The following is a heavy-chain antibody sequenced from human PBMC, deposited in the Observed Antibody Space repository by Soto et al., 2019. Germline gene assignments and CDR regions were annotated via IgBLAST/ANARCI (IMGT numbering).Heavy chain of an antibody. CDR1: GGSSSSGGYY. D-gene: IGHD3-10*01. CDR3: ARVSSQGYPIYSYGSGESDDAFDI. Sequence: QVQLQASGPGLVKPSQTLSLTCTVSGGSSSSGGYYWSWIRQPPGKGLEWIGHIYYSGSTYYNPSLKHRATMSLDPSIYQFSLKPSSVTAADTGVYYCARVSSQGYPIYSYGSGESDDAFDICGKGTIVTVSS. CDR2: IYYSGST. J-gene: IGHJ3*02. V-gene: IGHV4-31*03.